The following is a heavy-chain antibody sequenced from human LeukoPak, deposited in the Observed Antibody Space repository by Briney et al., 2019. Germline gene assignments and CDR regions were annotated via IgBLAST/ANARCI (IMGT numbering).Heavy chain of an antibody. CDR3: ARDPGMATSSPYYYYGMDV. CDR1: GFTFSTYA. V-gene: IGHV3-23*01. D-gene: IGHD5-24*01. Sequence: GGSLRLSCAASGFTFSTYAMTWVRQAPGKGLEWLSSISGSGYSTYYADSLKGRFTISRDNSNNTLYLQMNSLRAEDTAVYYCARDPGMATSSPYYYYGMDVWGQGTTVTVSS. J-gene: IGHJ6*02. CDR2: ISGSGYST.